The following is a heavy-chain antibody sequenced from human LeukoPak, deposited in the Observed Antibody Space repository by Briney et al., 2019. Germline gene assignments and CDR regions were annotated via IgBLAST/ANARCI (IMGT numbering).Heavy chain of an antibody. V-gene: IGHV3-21*01. CDR2: ITSSRIYI. D-gene: IGHD2-21*02. J-gene: IGHJ4*02. CDR1: GFTFSSYS. CDR3: ARDGSRGNLVTAPDF. Sequence: GGSLRLSCAASGFTFSSYSMNWVRQAPGKGLEWVSSITSSRIYIYYADSVKGRFTISRDNAKNSLYLQMNSLRAEDTAVYYCARDGSRGNLVTAPDFWGQGTLVTVSS.